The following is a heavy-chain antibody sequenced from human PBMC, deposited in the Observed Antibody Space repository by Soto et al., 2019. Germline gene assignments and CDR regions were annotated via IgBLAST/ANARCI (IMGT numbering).Heavy chain of an antibody. CDR1: GYAFTTYG. J-gene: IGHJ4*02. CDR3: ARGRYGDY. V-gene: IGHV1-18*01. D-gene: IGHD1-1*01. Sequence: QVHLVQSGAEVKKPGASVKVSCQGSGYAFTTYGITWVRQAPGQGLEWMGWISAHNGNTNYAQKLQGRVTVTRDTSTSTAYMELRSLRYEDTAVSYCARGRYGDYWGQGALVTVSS. CDR2: ISAHNGNT.